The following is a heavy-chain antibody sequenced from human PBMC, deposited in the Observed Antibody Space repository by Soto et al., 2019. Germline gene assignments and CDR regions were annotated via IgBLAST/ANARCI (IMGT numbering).Heavy chain of an antibody. Sequence: PGGSLRLACAASGFTFSSYSMNWVRQAPGKGLEWVSSISSSSSYIYYADSVKGRFTISRDNAKNSLYLQMKSLRAEDTAVYYCASGYSSSGPLDVFAIPAQRTMVTVS. CDR1: GFTFSSYS. CDR3: ASGYSSSGPLDVFAI. J-gene: IGHJ3*02. CDR2: ISSSSSYI. V-gene: IGHV3-21*01. D-gene: IGHD6-13*01.